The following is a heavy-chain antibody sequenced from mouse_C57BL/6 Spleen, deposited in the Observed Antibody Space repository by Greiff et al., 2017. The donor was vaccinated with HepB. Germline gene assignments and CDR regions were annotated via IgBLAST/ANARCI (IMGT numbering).Heavy chain of an antibody. CDR3: ARGLTGLWYFDV. CDR1: GYSITSGYY. V-gene: IGHV3-6*01. D-gene: IGHD4-1*01. CDR2: ISYDGSN. J-gene: IGHJ1*03. Sequence: DVQLQESGPGLVKPSQSLSLTCSVTGYSITSGYYWNWIRQFPGNKLEWMGYISYDGSNNYNPSLKNRISITRDTSKNQFFLKLNSVTTEDTATYYCARGLTGLWYFDVWGTGTTVTVSS.